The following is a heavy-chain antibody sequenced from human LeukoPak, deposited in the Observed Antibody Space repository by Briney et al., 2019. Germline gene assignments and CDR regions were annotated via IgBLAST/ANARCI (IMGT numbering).Heavy chain of an antibody. CDR1: GFTFSSYW. CDR2: IKQDGSEK. D-gene: IGHD5-24*01. CDR3: XXXDGPKRAFDI. J-gene: IGHJ3*02. Sequence: GGSLRLSCAASGFTFSSYWMSWVRQAPGKGLEWVANIKQDGSEKYYVDSVKGRFTISRDNAKNSLYLQMNSLRAADTAVYYXXXXDGPKRAFDIWGQGTMVTVSS. V-gene: IGHV3-7*01.